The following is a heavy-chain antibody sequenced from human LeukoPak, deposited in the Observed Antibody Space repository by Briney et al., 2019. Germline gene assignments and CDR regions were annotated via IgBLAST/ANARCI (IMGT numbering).Heavy chain of an antibody. V-gene: IGHV1-18*01. D-gene: IGHD6-13*01. J-gene: IGHJ3*02. CDR2: IRPYTGDT. CDR3: AGDRGRHQLVDASDI. Sequence: SSVKVSCKTSGYVFRSYGISWLRQAPGLGLEWMGWIRPYTGDTQYGQKFQGRFTMTTDTSTSTASMELTSLTSDDTAVYYCAGDRGRHQLVDASDIWGQGTKVIVSS. CDR1: GYVFRSYG.